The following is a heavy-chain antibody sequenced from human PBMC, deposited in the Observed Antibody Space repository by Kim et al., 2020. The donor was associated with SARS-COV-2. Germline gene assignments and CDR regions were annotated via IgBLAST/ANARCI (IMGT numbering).Heavy chain of an antibody. D-gene: IGHD3-3*02. CDR1: GFTLSSYE. J-gene: IGHJ4*02. Sequence: GGSLRLSCAASGFTLSSYEMNWVRQAPGKGLEWISYITTSGTTRYYADSVQGRFTISRDNAKNSLYLQMNSLRAEDTALYYCVRRDGYNHFYYWGQGTLGTVSS. CDR2: ITTSGTTR. V-gene: IGHV3-48*03. CDR3: VRRDGYNHFYY.